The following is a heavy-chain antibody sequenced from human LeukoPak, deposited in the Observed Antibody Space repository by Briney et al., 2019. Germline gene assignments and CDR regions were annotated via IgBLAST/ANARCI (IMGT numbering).Heavy chain of an antibody. J-gene: IGHJ3*01. CDR2: INSDGSIT. V-gene: IGHV3-74*01. D-gene: IGHD6-13*01. CDR3: AGGISATGGG. CDR1: GFTFSSYW. Sequence: GGSLRLSCAASGFTFSSYWMHWVRQVPGKGLVWVSRINSDGSITTYADSVKGRFTISRDNAKNTLYLQMNSLRVEDTAVYYWAGGISATGGGWGQGTMVTVSS.